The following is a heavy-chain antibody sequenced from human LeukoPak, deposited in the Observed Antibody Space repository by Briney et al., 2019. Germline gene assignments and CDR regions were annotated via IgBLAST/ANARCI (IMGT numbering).Heavy chain of an antibody. CDR2: IYYSGST. V-gene: IGHV4-59*01. CDR3: ARGYGDYIYYWFDP. J-gene: IGHJ5*02. Sequence: KPSETLSLTCTVSGGSISSYYWSWIRQPPGKGLEWIGSIYYSGSTNYNPSLKSRVTISVDTSKNQFSLKLSSVTAADTAVYYCARGYGDYIYYWFDPWGQGTLVTVSS. D-gene: IGHD4-17*01. CDR1: GGSISSYY.